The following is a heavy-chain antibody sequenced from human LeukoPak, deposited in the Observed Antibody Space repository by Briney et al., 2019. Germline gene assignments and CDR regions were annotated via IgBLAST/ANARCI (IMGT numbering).Heavy chain of an antibody. J-gene: IGHJ4*02. Sequence: NPSETLSLTCTVSGGSISSSSYYWGWIRQPPGKGLEWIGSIYYSGSTYYNPSLKSRVTISVDTSKNQFSLKLSSVTAADTAVYYCARVPRGSVSPWRQLHGDYGGNFDYWGQGTLVTVSS. CDR1: GGSISSSSYY. CDR2: IYYSGST. V-gene: IGHV4-39*07. CDR3: ARVPRGSVSPWRQLHGDYGGNFDY. D-gene: IGHD4-17*01.